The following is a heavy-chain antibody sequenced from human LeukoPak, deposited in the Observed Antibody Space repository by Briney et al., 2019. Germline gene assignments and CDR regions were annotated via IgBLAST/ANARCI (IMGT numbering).Heavy chain of an antibody. J-gene: IGHJ4*02. V-gene: IGHV3-23*01. CDR2: VISSGITT. CDR3: AKDLEAYTRAWPPTFDS. D-gene: IGHD6-19*01. CDR1: GFTFSSYA. Sequence: PAESLSLSWAASGFTFSSYAMSCVRQPPGKGLEWVSSVISSGITTYYTDSVKGRFTISRDTSKTPLSLQMNSVRAADTAIYYCAKDLEAYTRAWPPTFDSWGRGTMV.